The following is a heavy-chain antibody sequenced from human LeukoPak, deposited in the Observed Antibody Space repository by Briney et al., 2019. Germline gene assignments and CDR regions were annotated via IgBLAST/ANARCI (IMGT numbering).Heavy chain of an antibody. CDR3: ARWFGEFLNWFDP. Sequence: PSETLSLTCTVSGGSISSSSYYWSWIRQPPGKGLEWIGYIYYSGSTNYNPSLKSRVTISVDTSKNQFSLKLSSVTAADTAVYYCARWFGEFLNWFDPWGQGTLVTVSS. CDR2: IYYSGST. CDR1: GGSISSSSYY. J-gene: IGHJ5*02. V-gene: IGHV4-61*01. D-gene: IGHD3-10*01.